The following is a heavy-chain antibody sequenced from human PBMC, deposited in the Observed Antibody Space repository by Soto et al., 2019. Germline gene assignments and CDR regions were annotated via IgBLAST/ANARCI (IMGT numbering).Heavy chain of an antibody. CDR1: GFTFSNAW. D-gene: IGHD6-13*01. V-gene: IGHV3-15*07. J-gene: IGHJ6*02. CDR2: IKSKTDGGTT. Sequence: PGGSLRLSCAASGFTFSNAWMNWVRQAPGKGLEWVGRIKSKTDGGTTDYATPVKGRFTISRDDSKNTLYLQMNSLKTEDTAVYYCTGVAAAGSYYYYYGMDVWGQGTTVTVSS. CDR3: TGVAAAGSYYYYYGMDV.